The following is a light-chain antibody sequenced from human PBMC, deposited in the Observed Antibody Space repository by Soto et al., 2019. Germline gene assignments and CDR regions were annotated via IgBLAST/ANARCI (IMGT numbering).Light chain of an antibody. CDR2: GAS. CDR1: QSVSSN. CDR3: QQYDTSPRT. V-gene: IGKV3-20*01. Sequence: IVLTQSPAPLSVSPGERATLSCRASQSVSSNLAWHQQKPGQAPRLLIYGASTRATGIPDRFSGSGSGTDFTLTISRLEPEDFAVYYCQQYDTSPRTFGQGTKVDIK. J-gene: IGKJ1*01.